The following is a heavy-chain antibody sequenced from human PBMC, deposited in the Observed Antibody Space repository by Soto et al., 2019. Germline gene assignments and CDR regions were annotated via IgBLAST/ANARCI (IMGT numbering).Heavy chain of an antibody. CDR2: IYYSRST. CDR1: GGSISSSSYY. V-gene: IGHV4-39*01. D-gene: IGHD6-19*01. CDR3: AGPVQYYYGMDV. Sequence: QLQLQESGPGQVKPSETLSLTCTISGGSISSSSYYWGWIRQPQGKGLEWIGSIYYSRSTYYNPSLKSRVTIFVDTSNNQRFLELRSVTAAYTAVYYCAGPVQYYYGMDVWCQGTTVTV. J-gene: IGHJ6*02.